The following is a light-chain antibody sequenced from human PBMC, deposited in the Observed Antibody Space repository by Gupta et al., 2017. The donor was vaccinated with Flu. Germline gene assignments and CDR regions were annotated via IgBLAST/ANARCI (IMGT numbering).Light chain of an antibody. CDR3: KQRSNLRT. CDR2: DAS. V-gene: IGKV3-11*01. CDR1: QSINNY. J-gene: IGKJ3*01. Sequence: IVFTQSPATLSLSPGERATRSCRASQSINNYLAWYQQRPGQAPRLLIYDASNRTTGIPARFSGSGSGXDFTLTXSSLEPEDFAVYYCKQRSNLRTFGXGTKVEI.